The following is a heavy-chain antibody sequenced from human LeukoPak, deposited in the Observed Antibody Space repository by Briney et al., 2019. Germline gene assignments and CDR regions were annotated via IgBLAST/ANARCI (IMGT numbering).Heavy chain of an antibody. Sequence: SETLSLTCTVSGGSISSYYWSWIRQPAGKGLEWIGRIYTSGSTNYNPSLKSRVTMSVDTSKNQFSLKLSSVTAADTAVYYCARPPFGGSYRDAFDIWGQGTMVTVSS. CDR1: GGSISSYY. CDR3: ARPPFGGSYRDAFDI. V-gene: IGHV4-4*07. D-gene: IGHD1-26*01. J-gene: IGHJ3*02. CDR2: IYTSGST.